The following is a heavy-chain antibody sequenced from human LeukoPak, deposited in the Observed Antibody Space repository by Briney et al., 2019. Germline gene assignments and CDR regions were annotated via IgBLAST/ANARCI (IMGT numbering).Heavy chain of an antibody. J-gene: IGHJ4*02. D-gene: IGHD5-12*01. CDR2: INPNSGGT. CDR3: ANAAGYSGYGMDY. V-gene: IGHV1-2*06. Sequence: ASVTVSCKASGYTFTGYYIYWLRQAPGQGLEWMGRINPNSGGTNYAQKFQGRVTMTRDTSISTAYMELSSLRYDDTAVYFCANAAGYSGYGMDYWGQGSLVTVSS. CDR1: GYTFTGYY.